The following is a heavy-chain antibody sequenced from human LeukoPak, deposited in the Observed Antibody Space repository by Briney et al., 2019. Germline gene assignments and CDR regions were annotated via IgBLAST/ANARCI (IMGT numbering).Heavy chain of an antibody. D-gene: IGHD3-10*01. CDR2: ISDSGGST. Sequence: TGGSLRLSCAASGFTFNIYGMSWVRQAPGKGLEWVSGISDSGGSTYYADSVKGRFTISRDNSNNTLYLQMHSLRAEDTAVYYCAKGPAGGRELKVIYYYFYMDVWGKGTTVTVSS. J-gene: IGHJ6*03. CDR3: AKGPAGGRELKVIYYYFYMDV. V-gene: IGHV3-23*01. CDR1: GFTFNIYG.